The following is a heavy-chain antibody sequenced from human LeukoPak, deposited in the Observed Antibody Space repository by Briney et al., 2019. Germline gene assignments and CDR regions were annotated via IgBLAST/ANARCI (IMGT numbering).Heavy chain of an antibody. CDR1: GGSISSYY. Sequence: SETLSLTCTVSGGSISSYYWSWIRQPPGKGLEWVGYIYYSGSTNYNPSLKSRVTISIDTSKNQFSLKLSSVTAADTAVYYCARHPSYYDRIDYWGQGTLVTVSS. CDR2: IYYSGST. D-gene: IGHD3-22*01. J-gene: IGHJ4*02. CDR3: ARHPSYYDRIDY. V-gene: IGHV4-59*08.